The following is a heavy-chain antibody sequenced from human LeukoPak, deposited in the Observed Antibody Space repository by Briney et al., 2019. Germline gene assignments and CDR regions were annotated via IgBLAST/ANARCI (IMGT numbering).Heavy chain of an antibody. CDR3: ATGLRETLFDY. D-gene: IGHD3-16*01. CDR1: GGTFSSYA. V-gene: IGHV1-69*01. CDR2: IIPIFGTA. Sequence: ASVKVSCKASGGTFSSYAISWVRQAPGQGLEWMGGIIPIFGTANYAQKFQGRVTITADESTNTAYMELSSLRSEDTAVYYCATGLRETLFDYWGQGTLVTVSS. J-gene: IGHJ4*02.